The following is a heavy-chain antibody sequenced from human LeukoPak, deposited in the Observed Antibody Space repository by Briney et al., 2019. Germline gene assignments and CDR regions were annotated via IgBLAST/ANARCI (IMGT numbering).Heavy chain of an antibody. D-gene: IGHD5/OR15-5a*01. CDR1: GFTLSTYA. CDR3: RRQFLVGVS. J-gene: IGHJ5*02. CDR2: ISHSGDTS. V-gene: IGHV3-23*01. Sequence: GGSLRLSCTASGFTLSTYAMNWVRQVPGKGLEWVSSISHSGDTSDYADSVKGRFTISRDNSKNTLYLQMNSLSAEDTAMYYCRRQFLVGVSWGPGTLVTVSS.